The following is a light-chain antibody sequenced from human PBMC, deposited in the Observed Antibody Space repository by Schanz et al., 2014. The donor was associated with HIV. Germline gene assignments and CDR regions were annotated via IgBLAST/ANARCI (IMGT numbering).Light chain of an antibody. Sequence: DIQMTQSPSSLSASVGDRVTLTCRASQSISSNLNWYQQKPGKAPKLLIYAASSLQSGVPSRFSGSGSGTDFTLIISSLQPEDFASYYCQQANSFPRTFGQGTKVEIK. CDR1: QSISSN. CDR2: AAS. CDR3: QQANSFPRT. J-gene: IGKJ1*01. V-gene: IGKV1-39*01.